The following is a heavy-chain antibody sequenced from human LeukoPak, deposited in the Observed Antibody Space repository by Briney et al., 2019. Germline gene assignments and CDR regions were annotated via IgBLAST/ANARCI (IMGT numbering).Heavy chain of an antibody. CDR1: GYTFTSYG. V-gene: IGHV1-18*04. Sequence: ASVKVSCKASGYTFTSYGISWVRQAPGQGLEWMGWISAYNGNTNYAQKLQGRATMTTDTSTSTAYMEPRSLRSDDTAVYYCARDPEYYDILAGYSPWYFDLWGRGTLVTVSS. CDR2: ISAYNGNT. CDR3: ARDPEYYDILAGYSPWYFDL. J-gene: IGHJ2*01. D-gene: IGHD3-9*01.